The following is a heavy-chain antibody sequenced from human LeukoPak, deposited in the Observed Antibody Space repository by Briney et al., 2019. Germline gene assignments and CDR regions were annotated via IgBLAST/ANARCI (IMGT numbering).Heavy chain of an antibody. V-gene: IGHV3-74*01. D-gene: IGHD6-13*01. CDR1: GFTFSSYW. J-gene: IGHJ4*02. CDR3: ARGHSSSWSFFDY. CDR2: INSDGTRT. Sequence: GGSLRLSCAASGFTFSSYWMHWVRQAPGKGLVWVSRINSDGTRTNYADSVKGRFTISRDNSKNTLFLQMNSLRPEDTAVYYCARGHSSSWSFFDYWGQGTLVTVSS.